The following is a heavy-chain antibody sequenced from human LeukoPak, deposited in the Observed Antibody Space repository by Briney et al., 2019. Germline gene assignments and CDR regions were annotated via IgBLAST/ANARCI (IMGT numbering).Heavy chain of an antibody. CDR1: GYTFTSYD. V-gene: IGHV1-8*03. Sequence: ASVKVSCKASGYTFTSYDINWVRQATGQGLEWMGWMNPNSGNTGYAQKFQGRVTITRNTSISTAYMELSSLRSEDTAVYYCARVRYYDFWSGSPDAFDIWGQGTMVTVSS. J-gene: IGHJ3*02. CDR2: MNPNSGNT. CDR3: ARVRYYDFWSGSPDAFDI. D-gene: IGHD3-3*01.